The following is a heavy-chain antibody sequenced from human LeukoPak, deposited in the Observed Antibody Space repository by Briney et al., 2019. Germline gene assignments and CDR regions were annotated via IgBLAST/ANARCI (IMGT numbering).Heavy chain of an antibody. D-gene: IGHD5-24*01. CDR3: ARLRVVEMATH. CDR2: INPNSAGT. V-gene: IGHV1-2*02. Sequence: WASVKVSCKASGYTFSSYGISWVRQAPGQGLEWMGWINPNSAGTNYAQKFQGRVTMTRDTSISTVHMELSRLTSDDTGVYYCARLRVVEMATHWGQGTLVTVSS. CDR1: GYTFSSYG. J-gene: IGHJ4*02.